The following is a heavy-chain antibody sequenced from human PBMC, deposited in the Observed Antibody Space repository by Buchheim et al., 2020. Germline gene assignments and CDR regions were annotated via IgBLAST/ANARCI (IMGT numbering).Heavy chain of an antibody. D-gene: IGHD4-17*01. Sequence: QLQLQESGPGLVKPSETLSLTCTVSGGSISSSSYYWGWIRQPPGKGLEWIGSIYYSGSTYYNPSLKSRVTITVSTAKNQFPLKLSSVTAADTAVYYCASGTTVRRFFPVDYWGQGTL. CDR3: ASGTTVRRFFPVDY. CDR2: IYYSGST. V-gene: IGHV4-39*07. CDR1: GGSISSSSYY. J-gene: IGHJ4*02.